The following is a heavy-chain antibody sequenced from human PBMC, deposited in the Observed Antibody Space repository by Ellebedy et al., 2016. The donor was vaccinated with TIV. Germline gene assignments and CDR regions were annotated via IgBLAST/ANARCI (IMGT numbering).Heavy chain of an antibody. D-gene: IGHD4-17*01. J-gene: IGHJ5*02. CDR2: IYQDGSDQ. CDR3: ARRGSYGDYAVQVNSWFDR. V-gene: IGHV3-7*01. Sequence: PGGSLRLSCAASGFSFRSYWMSWVRQAPGKGLEWVANIYQDGSDQYYVDPVKGRFTISRDNANKLLFLQMNSLRVEDTAVYYCARRGSYGDYAVQVNSWFDRWGQGTLVTVSS. CDR1: GFSFRSYW.